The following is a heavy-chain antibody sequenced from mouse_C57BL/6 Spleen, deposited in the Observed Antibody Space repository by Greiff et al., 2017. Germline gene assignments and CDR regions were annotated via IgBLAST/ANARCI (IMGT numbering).Heavy chain of an antibody. CDR2: ISSGGSYT. CDR1: GFTFSSYG. V-gene: IGHV5-6*01. Sequence: EVKLMESGGDLVKPGGSLKLSCAASGFTFSSYGMSWVRQPPDKRLEWVATISSGGSYTYYPDSVHGRFTIARDNAKNTLYLQMSSLKSEDTAMYYCARHGLGAYWGQGTLVTVSA. D-gene: IGHD4-1*01. J-gene: IGHJ3*01. CDR3: ARHGLGAY.